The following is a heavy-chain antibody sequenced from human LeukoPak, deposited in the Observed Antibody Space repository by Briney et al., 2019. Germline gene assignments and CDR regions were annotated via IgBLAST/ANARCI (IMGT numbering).Heavy chain of an antibody. CDR1: GYTFTSYG. J-gene: IGHJ4*02. CDR3: ARGKNSGWYTSRYYFDY. CDR2: ISAYNGNT. V-gene: IGHV1-18*01. Sequence: ASVKVSCKASGYTFTSYGISWVRQAPGQGLEWMGWISAYNGNTNYAQKLQGRVTMTTDTSTSTAYMELRSLRSDDTAVYYCARGKNSGWYTSRYYFDYWGQGTLVTVSS. D-gene: IGHD6-19*01.